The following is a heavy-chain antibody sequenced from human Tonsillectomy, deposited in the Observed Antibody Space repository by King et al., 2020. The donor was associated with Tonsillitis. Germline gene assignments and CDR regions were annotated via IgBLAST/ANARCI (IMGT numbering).Heavy chain of an antibody. Sequence: VQLVESGGGLVKPGGSLRLSCAASGFTFSDYYMSWIRQAPGKGLEWVSYISSSGSIICYADSVVGRFTISRENAKNSLYLQMNSLRAEDTAVYYCARDSGYSYGYVDYLGQGTLVTVPS. CDR3: ARDSGYSYGYVDY. J-gene: IGHJ4*02. V-gene: IGHV3-11*01. D-gene: IGHD5-18*01. CDR2: ISSSGSII. CDR1: GFTFSDYY.